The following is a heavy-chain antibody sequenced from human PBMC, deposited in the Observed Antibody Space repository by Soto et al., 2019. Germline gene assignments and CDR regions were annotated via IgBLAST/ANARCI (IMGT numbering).Heavy chain of an antibody. D-gene: IGHD6-19*01. CDR2: ISGGGGNT. V-gene: IGHV3-23*01. CDR1: GFAFSDYS. CDR3: AKETYGSGWTLDS. Sequence: DVQLLESGGGVVQSGGSLRLSCSASGFAFSDYSMHWVRQAPGKGLEWVAAISGGGGNTYYAGSVNGRFTISRDNSRNTLYLQMHSLRDDYTALYYCAKETYGSGWTLDSWGQGTRATVSS. J-gene: IGHJ4*02.